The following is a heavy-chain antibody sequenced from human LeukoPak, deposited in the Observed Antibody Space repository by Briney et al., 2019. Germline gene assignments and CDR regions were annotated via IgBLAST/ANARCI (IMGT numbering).Heavy chain of an antibody. CDR3: AKGIAVAVNYFDY. CDR1: GFTFSGSA. Sequence: GGSLRLSCAASGFTFSGSAMHWVRQAPGKGLEWVSAISGSGGSTYYADSVKGRFTISRDNSKNTLYLQMNSLRAEDTAVYYCAKGIAVAVNYFDYWGQGTLVTVSS. J-gene: IGHJ4*02. CDR2: ISGSGGST. V-gene: IGHV3-23*01. D-gene: IGHD6-19*01.